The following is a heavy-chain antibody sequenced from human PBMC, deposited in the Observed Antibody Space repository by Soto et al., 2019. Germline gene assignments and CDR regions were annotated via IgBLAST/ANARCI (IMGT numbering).Heavy chain of an antibody. CDR3: ARDQTVTKLYQYYYYGMDV. Sequence: GGSLRLSCAASGFTFSSYAMHWVRQAPGKGLEWVAVISYDGSNKYYADSVKGRFTISRDNSKNTLYLQMNSLRAEDTAVYYCARDQTVTKLYQYYYYGMDVWGQGTTVTVSS. J-gene: IGHJ6*02. V-gene: IGHV3-30-3*01. CDR2: ISYDGSNK. CDR1: GFTFSSYA. D-gene: IGHD4-17*01.